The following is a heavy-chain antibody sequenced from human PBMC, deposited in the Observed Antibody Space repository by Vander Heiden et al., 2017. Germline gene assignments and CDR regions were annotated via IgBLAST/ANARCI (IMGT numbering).Heavy chain of an antibody. CDR1: GFSISSYW. CDR2: IKEDGSDK. J-gene: IGHJ4*02. D-gene: IGHD6-19*01. CDR3: ARAPRYSSGWYGDY. Sequence: EVPLVEPGESLVQPGGALGSSCAASGFSISSYWRKWVRQAPGKGLEWVANIKEDGSDKYYVDSGKGRFTISRDNAKNSLYLQMNSLRAEDTAVYYCARAPRYSSGWYGDYWGQGTLVTVSS. V-gene: IGHV3-7*01.